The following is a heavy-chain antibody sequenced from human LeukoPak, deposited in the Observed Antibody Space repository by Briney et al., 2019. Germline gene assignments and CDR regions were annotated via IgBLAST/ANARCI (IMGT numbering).Heavy chain of an antibody. V-gene: IGHV1-69*05. J-gene: IGHJ4*02. CDR2: IIPIFGTA. D-gene: IGHD3-22*01. Sequence: SVKVSCKASGGTFSSYAISWVRQAPGQGLEWMGGIIPIFGTANYAQKLQGRVTMTTDTSTSTAYMELRSLRSDDTAVYYCASYPINHHHSSGYFVDYWGQGTLATVSS. CDR1: GGTFSSYA. CDR3: ASYPINHHHSSGYFVDY.